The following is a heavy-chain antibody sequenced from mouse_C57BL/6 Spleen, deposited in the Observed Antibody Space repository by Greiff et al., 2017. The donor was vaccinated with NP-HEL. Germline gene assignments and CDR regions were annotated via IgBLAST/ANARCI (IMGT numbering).Heavy chain of an antibody. CDR2: FHPYNDDT. CDR3: ASITTVVGPFDY. V-gene: IGHV1-47*01. D-gene: IGHD1-1*01. Sequence: QVQLKESGAELVKPGASVKMSCKASGYTFTTYPIEWMKQNHGKSLEWIGNFHPYNDDTKYNEKFKGKATLTVEKSSSTVYLELSRLTSDDSAVYYCASITTVVGPFDYWGQGTTLTVSS. J-gene: IGHJ2*01. CDR1: GYTFTTYP.